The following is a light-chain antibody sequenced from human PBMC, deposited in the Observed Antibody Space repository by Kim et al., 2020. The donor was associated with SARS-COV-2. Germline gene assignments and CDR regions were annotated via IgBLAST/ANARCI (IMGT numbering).Light chain of an antibody. CDR1: QSVSSY. J-gene: IGKJ5*01. V-gene: IGKV3-11*01. CDR3: QQRRNWHRSIT. CDR2: DAS. Sequence: EIVLTQSPATLSLSPGERATLSCRASQSVSSYLAWYQQKPGQAPRLLIYDASNRATGIPARFSGSGSGTDLTLTISSLEPEDFAVYYCQQRRNWHRSITFGQGTRLEIK.